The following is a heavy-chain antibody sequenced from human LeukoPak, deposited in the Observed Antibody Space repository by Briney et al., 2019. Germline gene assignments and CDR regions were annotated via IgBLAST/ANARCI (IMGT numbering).Heavy chain of an antibody. CDR1: GGSISSSSYY. CDR3: ARKGDSIAARPFDY. Sequence: SETLSLTCTVPGGSISSSSYYWCWIRQPPGKGLEWIGSIYYSGSTYYNPSLKSRVTISVDTSKNQFSLKLSSVTAADTAVYYCARKGDSIAARPFDYWGQGTLVTVSS. J-gene: IGHJ4*02. CDR2: IYYSGST. V-gene: IGHV4-39*01. D-gene: IGHD6-6*01.